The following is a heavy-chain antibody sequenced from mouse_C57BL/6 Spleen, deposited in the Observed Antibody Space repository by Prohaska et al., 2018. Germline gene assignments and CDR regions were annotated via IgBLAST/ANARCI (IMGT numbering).Heavy chain of an antibody. V-gene: IGHV5-16*01. Sequence: EVKLVESEGGLVQPGSSMKLSCTASGFTFSDYYMAWVRQVPEKGLEWVANINYDGSSTYYXXXXKRRXXIXXEXXXKNIYXXRRRVKNEDTAKYYCARDDLYYAMDYWGQGTSVTVSS. CDR1: GFTFSDYY. J-gene: IGHJ4*01. CDR2: INYDGSST. CDR3: ARDDLYYAMDY.